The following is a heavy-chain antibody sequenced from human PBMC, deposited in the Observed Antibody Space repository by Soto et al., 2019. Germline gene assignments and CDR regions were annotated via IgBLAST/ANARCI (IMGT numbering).Heavy chain of an antibody. CDR2: ILPIFGTA. V-gene: IGHV1-69*13. CDR3: ARGDGYNPSGYFDY. D-gene: IGHD2-21*01. Sequence: ASVKVSCKACGGTFSRYAISWVRLAHGQRLAWMGGILPIFGTANYAQKFQGRVTITADESTSTAYMELSSLRSEDTAVYYCARGDGYNPSGYFDYWGQGTLVTAS. CDR1: GGTFSRYA. J-gene: IGHJ4*03.